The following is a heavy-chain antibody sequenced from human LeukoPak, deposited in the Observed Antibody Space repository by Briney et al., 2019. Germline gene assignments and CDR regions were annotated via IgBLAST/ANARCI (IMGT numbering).Heavy chain of an antibody. J-gene: IGHJ4*02. CDR3: ARGPPGYDFWSGYYNPYYFDY. Sequence: GASVKVSCKASGYTFTSYDINWVRQATGQGLEWMGWMNPNSGNTGYVQKFQGRVTITRNTSISTAYMELSSLRSEDTAVYYCARGPPGYDFWSGYYNPYYFDYWGQGTLVTVSS. D-gene: IGHD3-3*01. CDR2: MNPNSGNT. CDR1: GYTFTSYD. V-gene: IGHV1-8*03.